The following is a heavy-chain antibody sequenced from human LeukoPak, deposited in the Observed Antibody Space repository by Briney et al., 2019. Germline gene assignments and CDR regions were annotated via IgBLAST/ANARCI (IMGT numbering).Heavy chain of an antibody. Sequence: PSETLSLTCAVYGGSFSGYSWNWIRQPPGKGLEWIGYIYHSGSTYSNPSLKSRVTMSVDRSKNQFSLRLSSVTAADTAVYYCVRGYKYGPPFDYWGQGTLVTVSS. J-gene: IGHJ4*02. V-gene: IGHV4-30-2*01. CDR1: GGSFSGYS. D-gene: IGHD3-10*01. CDR2: IYHSGST. CDR3: VRGYKYGPPFDY.